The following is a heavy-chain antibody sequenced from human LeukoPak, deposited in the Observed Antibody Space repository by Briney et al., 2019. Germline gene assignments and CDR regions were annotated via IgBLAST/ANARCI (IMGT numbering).Heavy chain of an antibody. CDR2: INHSGST. V-gene: IGHV4-34*01. CDR3: ASRFRNWANRKTYYFDY. Sequence: PSETLSLTCAVYGGSFSGYYWSWSRQPPGRGLEWIGEINHSGSTNYNPSLKSRVTISVDTSKNQFSLKLSSVTAADTAVYCCASRFRNWANRKTYYFDYWGQGTLVTVSS. J-gene: IGHJ4*02. CDR1: GGSFSGYY. D-gene: IGHD7-27*01.